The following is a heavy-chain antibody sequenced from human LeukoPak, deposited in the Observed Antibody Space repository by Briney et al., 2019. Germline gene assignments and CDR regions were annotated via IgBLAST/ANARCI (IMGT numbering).Heavy chain of an antibody. CDR1: GFVFSNYG. Sequence: GGSLSLSCAASGFVFSNYGMHWVRQAPGKGLEWAAFVRFGGSNEYYADSVEGRFTISRDNSKNTLFLHMNSLRAEDTAVYSCAKESSSGYRSEGPHYSGLGTLVTVSS. J-gene: IGHJ4*02. V-gene: IGHV3-30*02. D-gene: IGHD6-19*01. CDR3: AKESSSGYRSEGPHY. CDR2: VRFGGSNE.